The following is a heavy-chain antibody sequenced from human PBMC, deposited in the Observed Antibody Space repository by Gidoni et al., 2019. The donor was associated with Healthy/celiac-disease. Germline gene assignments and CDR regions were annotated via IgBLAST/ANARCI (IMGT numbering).Heavy chain of an antibody. D-gene: IGHD3-16*01. Sequence: QVQLVQSGSELKKPGASVKVSCKASGYTFTNYAINWVRQAPGQDLEWIGRINANTGSPTYAQGFTGRFVFSLDTSVNTAYLQISSLKAEDTAVYYCARGGSPVGWFDPWGQGTLVIVSS. J-gene: IGHJ5*02. V-gene: IGHV7-4-1*02. CDR3: ARGGSPVGWFDP. CDR1: GYTFTNYA. CDR2: INANTGSP.